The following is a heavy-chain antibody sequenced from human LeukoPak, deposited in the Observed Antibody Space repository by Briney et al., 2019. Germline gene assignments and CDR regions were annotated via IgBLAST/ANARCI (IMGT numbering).Heavy chain of an antibody. J-gene: IGHJ4*02. D-gene: IGHD7-27*01. CDR2: ISGSGGST. Sequence: QPGGSLRLSCAASGFTVSSNYMSWVRQAPGKGLEWVSAISGSGGSTYYADSVKGRFTISRDNSKNTLYLQMNSLRAEDTAVYYCAKTNRLGILPYDYWGQGTLVTVSS. CDR1: GFTVSSNY. CDR3: AKTNRLGILPYDY. V-gene: IGHV3-23*01.